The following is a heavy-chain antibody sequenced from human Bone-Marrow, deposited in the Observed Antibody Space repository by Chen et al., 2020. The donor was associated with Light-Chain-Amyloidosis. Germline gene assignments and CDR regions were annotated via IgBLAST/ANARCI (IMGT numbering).Heavy chain of an antibody. J-gene: IGHJ5*02. Sequence: QVQLVQSGAEVKKPGSSVKVSCRASGGTFNSYGVSWIRQAPGQGLEWMGWILPMFGRAHYAQKFQGRVTMTADESTNTAYMELSRLGSEDTAVYYCARDETPIFGVVTYNWFDPWGQGTLVTVSS. CDR3: ARDETPIFGVVTYNWFDP. V-gene: IGHV1-69*01. D-gene: IGHD3-3*01. CDR2: ILPMFGRA. CDR1: GGTFNSYG.